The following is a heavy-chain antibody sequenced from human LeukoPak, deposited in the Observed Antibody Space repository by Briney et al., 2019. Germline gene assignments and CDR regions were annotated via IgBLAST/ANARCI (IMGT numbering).Heavy chain of an antibody. D-gene: IGHD6-19*01. J-gene: IGHJ3*02. Sequence: SETLSLTCTVSGGSISSSSYYWGWTRQPPGKGLEWIGSIYYSGSTYYNPSLKSRVTTSVDTSKNQFSLELSSVTAADTAVYYCARTVAGTGDAFDIWGQGTMVTVSS. V-gene: IGHV4-39*01. CDR2: IYYSGST. CDR1: GGSISSSSYY. CDR3: ARTVAGTGDAFDI.